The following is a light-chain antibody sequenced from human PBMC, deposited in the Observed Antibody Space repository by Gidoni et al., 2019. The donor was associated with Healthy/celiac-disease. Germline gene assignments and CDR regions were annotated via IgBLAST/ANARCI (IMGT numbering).Light chain of an antibody. CDR2: AAS. J-gene: IGKJ2*01. CDR3: QQYYSYPPGYT. Sequence: IRMTQSPSSFSASTGDRVTITCRASQGISSYLAWYQQKPGKAPKLLIYAASTLQSGVPSRFSGSGSGTDFTLTISCLQSEDFATYYCQQYYSYPPGYTFGQGTKLEIK. V-gene: IGKV1-8*01. CDR1: QGISSY.